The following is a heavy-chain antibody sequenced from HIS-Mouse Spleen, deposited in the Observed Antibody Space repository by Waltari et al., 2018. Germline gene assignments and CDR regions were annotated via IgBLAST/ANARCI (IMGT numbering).Heavy chain of an antibody. Sequence: QVQLVESGGGVVQPGRSLRLSCAASGFTFSSYAMHWVRQAPGKGLEWVAVISYDGSNKNYAEYVKGRFTISRDNSKNTLYLQMNSLRAEDTAVYYCARGDDAKLGIIGGYWGQGTLVTVSS. CDR2: ISYDGSNK. V-gene: IGHV3-30-3*01. J-gene: IGHJ4*02. D-gene: IGHD7-27*01. CDR1: GFTFSSYA. CDR3: ARGDDAKLGIIGGY.